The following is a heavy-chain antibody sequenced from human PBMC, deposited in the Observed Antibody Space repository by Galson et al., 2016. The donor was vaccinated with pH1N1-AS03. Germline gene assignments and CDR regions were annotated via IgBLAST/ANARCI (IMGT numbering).Heavy chain of an antibody. J-gene: IGHJ4*02. D-gene: IGHD1-26*01. Sequence: TLSLTCTVSGGSISGGSYYWRWIRQTAGEGLEWIGRIHVSGSTDNNPSLQSRVSISMDTSKNQISLDRYSVTAADTAIYYCARGTREGKSDLDYWGQGTLVTVSS. V-gene: IGHV4-61*02. CDR3: ARGTREGKSDLDY. CDR1: GGSISGGSYY. CDR2: IHVSGST.